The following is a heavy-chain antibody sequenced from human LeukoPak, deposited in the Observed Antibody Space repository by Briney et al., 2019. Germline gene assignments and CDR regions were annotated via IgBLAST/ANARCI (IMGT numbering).Heavy chain of an antibody. J-gene: IGHJ4*02. CDR1: GFNFSNNY. V-gene: IGHV3-53*01. CDR3: ARDRGAAAGN. D-gene: IGHD6-13*01. CDR2: IYRGGST. Sequence: GGSLRLSCAASGFNFSNNYMSWVRQAPGKGLEWVSVIYRGGSTYYADSVRGRFTMSRDNSKNTVYLQMDSLRAEDTALYYRARDRGAAAGNWGQGTLVTVSS.